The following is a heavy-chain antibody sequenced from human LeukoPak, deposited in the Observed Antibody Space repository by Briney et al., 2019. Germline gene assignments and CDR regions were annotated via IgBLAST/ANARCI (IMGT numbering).Heavy chain of an antibody. D-gene: IGHD2-2*01. CDR2: THTSGSP. V-gene: IGHV4-4*09. CDR3: ARATQRYCSGTTCLPYWFDT. J-gene: IGHJ5*02. Sequence: SGTLSLTCTVSGGSMTHYFWNWIRQAPGKGLEWIGYTHTSGSPDYSRSLKSRVTISLDTSKNHFSLMLSSVTAADTAVYFCARATQRYCSGTTCLPYWFDTGGQGTLATVSS. CDR1: GGSMTHYF.